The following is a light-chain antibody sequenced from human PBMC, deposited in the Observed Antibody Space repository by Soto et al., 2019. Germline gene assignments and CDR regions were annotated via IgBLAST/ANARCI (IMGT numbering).Light chain of an antibody. CDR2: DAS. Sequence: DIQMTQSPSTLSASVGDRVTITCRASQSISRWVAWYQQKPGKVPKLLIYDASFLESGVPSRFSGSGSGTEFALTVRSLQPDDLATYYCQQYNSLWTVGPGTTVEIK. J-gene: IGKJ1*01. V-gene: IGKV1-5*01. CDR1: QSISRW. CDR3: QQYNSLWT.